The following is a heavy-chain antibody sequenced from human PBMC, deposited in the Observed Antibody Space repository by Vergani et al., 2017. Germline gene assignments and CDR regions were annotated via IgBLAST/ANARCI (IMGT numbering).Heavy chain of an antibody. CDR1: GYTFTSYY. V-gene: IGHV1-46*03. CDR3: ACEGQLLWFGDPSYYFDY. D-gene: IGHD3-10*01. Sequence: QVQLVQSGAEVKKPGASVKVSCKASGYTFTSYYMHWVRQVPGQGLEWMGIINPSGGSTSYAQKFKGRVTMTRDTSTSTVYMELSSLRSEDTAVYYCACEGQLLWFGDPSYYFDYWGQGTLVTVSS. J-gene: IGHJ4*02. CDR2: INPSGGST.